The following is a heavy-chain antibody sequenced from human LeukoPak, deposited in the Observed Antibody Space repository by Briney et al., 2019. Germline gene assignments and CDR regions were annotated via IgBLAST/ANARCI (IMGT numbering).Heavy chain of an antibody. D-gene: IGHD4-17*01. CDR3: AAPTVTTDDAFDI. Sequence: GGSLRLSCAASGFTVSSNYMSWVRQAPGKGLEWVSVIYSGGSTYYADSVKGRFTISRDNSKNTLYLQMNSLRAEDTAVYYCAAPTVTTDDAFDIWGQGTMVTVSS. CDR2: IYSGGST. J-gene: IGHJ3*02. CDR1: GFTVSSNY. V-gene: IGHV3-53*01.